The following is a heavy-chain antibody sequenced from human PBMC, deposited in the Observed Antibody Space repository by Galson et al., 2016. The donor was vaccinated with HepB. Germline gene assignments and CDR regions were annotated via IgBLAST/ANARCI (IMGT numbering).Heavy chain of an antibody. CDR3: AIHGPSEPARLEGD. J-gene: IGHJ4*02. CDR2: ISSTSSSL. CDR1: GFTFRRYT. Sequence: SLRLSCAASGFTFRRYTMNWARQAPGKGLEWVSAISSTSSSLYHGDPSKARFTIPSDNAKNSLYLQMNSLRAEDTAVYYCAIHGPSEPARLEGDWGQGTLVTVSS. V-gene: IGHV3-21*01. D-gene: IGHD1-1*01.